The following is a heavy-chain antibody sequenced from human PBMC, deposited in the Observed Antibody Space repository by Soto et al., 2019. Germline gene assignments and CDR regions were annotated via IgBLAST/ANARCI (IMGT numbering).Heavy chain of an antibody. CDR1: GGSVSNYY. D-gene: IGHD3-16*02. V-gene: IGHV4-59*02. CDR2: INYSGST. J-gene: IGHJ6*02. Sequence: QVSLQESGPGLVKPSETLSLTCTVSGGSVSNYYWTWIRQPPGKGLEWISYINYSGSTDHSPSLKSRVTISLDTSKYQFSLRLISVTAADTAVYYCARLAPRYRIRDYNYYSLDFWGQGTTVIVSS. CDR3: ARLAPRYRIRDYNYYSLDF.